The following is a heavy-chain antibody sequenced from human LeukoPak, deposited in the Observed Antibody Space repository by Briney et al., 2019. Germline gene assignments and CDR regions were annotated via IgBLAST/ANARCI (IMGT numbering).Heavy chain of an antibody. CDR1: GDSVSSDSAA. V-gene: IGHV6-1*01. D-gene: IGHD6-13*01. CDR2: TYYRSKWYN. CDR3: ARVPAAGTRAYYYYYGMDV. J-gene: IGHJ6*02. Sequence: SQTLSLTCAISGDSVSSDSAAWNWIRQSPSRGLEWLARTYYRSKWYNDYAVSVKSRITINPDTSKNQFSLQLNSVTPEDTAVYYCARVPAAGTRAYYYYYGMDVWGQGTTVTVSS.